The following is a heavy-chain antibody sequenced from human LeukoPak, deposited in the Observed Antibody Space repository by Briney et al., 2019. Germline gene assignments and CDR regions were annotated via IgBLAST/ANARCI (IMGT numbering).Heavy chain of an antibody. CDR3: AKTSRFLEHFDY. D-gene: IGHD3-3*01. V-gene: IGHV3-23*01. CDR1: GFTFSSYA. CDR2: ISGSGGST. J-gene: IGHJ4*02. Sequence: PGGSLRLSCAASGFTFSSYAMSWVRQAPGKGLEWVSAISGSGGSTYYADSVKGRFTISRDNSKNTLYLQMNSLRADDTAVYYCAKTSRFLEHFDYRGQGTLVTVSP.